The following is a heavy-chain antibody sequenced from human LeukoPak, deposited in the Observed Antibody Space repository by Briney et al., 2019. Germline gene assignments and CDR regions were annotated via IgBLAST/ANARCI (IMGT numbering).Heavy chain of an antibody. CDR1: GFTFGSYS. V-gene: IGHV3-21*01. Sequence: GGSLRLSCGAPGFTFGSYSMNWVRQAPGKGLEWVPSLNGIISYIYYADYVKGRFTISRDNSRNTLYLQMNSLRAEDTAVYYCARDRTGQQLISRKEYYYMDVWGKGTTVTVSS. CDR2: LNGIISYI. CDR3: ARDRTGQQLISRKEYYYMDV. J-gene: IGHJ6*03. D-gene: IGHD4-11*01.